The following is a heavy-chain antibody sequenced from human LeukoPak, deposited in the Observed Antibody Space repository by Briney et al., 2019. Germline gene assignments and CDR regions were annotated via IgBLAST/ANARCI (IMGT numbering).Heavy chain of an antibody. CDR3: ARGVFCRSTSCYFPDVDY. J-gene: IGHJ4*02. V-gene: IGHV4-61*02. CDR2: IYTRGST. Sequence: SQTLSLACTVYGDSISSSSYYWGWIRQPGGKGLEWIGRIYTRGSTNYNPSLKSRVTISVDTSQHQFSLTLSSVTAADAAVYYCARGVFCRSTSCYFPDVDYWGGGTLVSVSS. D-gene: IGHD2-2*01. CDR1: GDSISSSSYY.